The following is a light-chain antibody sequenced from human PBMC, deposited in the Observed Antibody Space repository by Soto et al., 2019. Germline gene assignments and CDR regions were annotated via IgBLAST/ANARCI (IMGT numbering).Light chain of an antibody. CDR2: GTS. CDR1: QSVSSNY. J-gene: IGKJ1*01. V-gene: IGKV3-20*01. Sequence: EIVLTQSPGTLSLSPGERATLSGRASQSVSSNYLAWYQQKPGQAPRLLIYGTSSRATGVPDRFSGSGSGTDFTLTISRLEPEDFAVYYCHQYNTSPWTFGQGTKVEIK. CDR3: HQYNTSPWT.